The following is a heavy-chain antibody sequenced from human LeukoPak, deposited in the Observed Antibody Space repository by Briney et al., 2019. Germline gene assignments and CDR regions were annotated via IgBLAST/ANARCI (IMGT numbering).Heavy chain of an antibody. J-gene: IGHJ4*02. Sequence: ESGPTLVNPTPPLTLTCTFSGFSLSTSGAGLGWIRQPPAKALEWLAPINWDDDNRYNPSLKSRLTITKDTSKNQVVLTMTTMDPVYTATYYCAHRPVETFDYWGQGTLVTVSS. CDR1: GFSLSTSGAG. CDR2: INWDDDN. CDR3: AHRPVETFDY. D-gene: IGHD5-24*01. V-gene: IGHV2-5*02.